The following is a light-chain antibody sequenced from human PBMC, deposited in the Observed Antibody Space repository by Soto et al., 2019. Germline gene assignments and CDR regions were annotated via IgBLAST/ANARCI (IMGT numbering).Light chain of an antibody. Sequence: QSALTQPPSASGSPGQSVTISCTGTSSDIGGYDHVSWYRQDPGKAPKVMIYEVTKRPSGVPDRFSGSKAGNTASLTISGLQAEDEADYYCSSYTSSSTPVFGGGTKLTVL. CDR3: SSYTSSSTPV. CDR1: SSDIGGYDH. CDR2: EVT. V-gene: IGLV2-8*01. J-gene: IGLJ2*01.